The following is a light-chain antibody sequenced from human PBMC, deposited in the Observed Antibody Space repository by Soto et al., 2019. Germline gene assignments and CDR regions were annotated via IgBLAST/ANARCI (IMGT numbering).Light chain of an antibody. CDR3: QQYSSYSWT. V-gene: IGKV1-5*03. CDR1: QSISSW. CDR2: KAS. Sequence: MTQSPSTLSASVGDRVTITCRASQSISSWLAWYQQKPGKAPKLLIYKASSLESGVPSRFSGSGSGTEFTLTISSLQPDDFATYYCQQYSSYSWTFGQGTKVEIK. J-gene: IGKJ1*01.